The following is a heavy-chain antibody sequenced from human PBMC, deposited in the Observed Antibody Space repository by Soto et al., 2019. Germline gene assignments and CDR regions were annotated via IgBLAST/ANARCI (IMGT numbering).Heavy chain of an antibody. J-gene: IGHJ4*02. CDR2: IKSKTDGGTT. V-gene: IGHV3-15*07. D-gene: IGHD6-6*01. Sequence: EVQLVESGGGLVKPGGSLRLSCAASGFTFSNAWMNWVRQAPGKGLEWVGRIKSKTDGGTTDYPAPVKGRFTISRDESKNPLQLQMNSLKTEDTAVYYCTTDPIIADRLGYWGQGTLVTVSS. CDR3: TTDPIIADRLGY. CDR1: GFTFSNAW.